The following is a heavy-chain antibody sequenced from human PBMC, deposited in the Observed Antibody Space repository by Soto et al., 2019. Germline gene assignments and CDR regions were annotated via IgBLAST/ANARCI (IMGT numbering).Heavy chain of an antibody. CDR3: VKDRGAGRRGAFDY. J-gene: IGHJ4*02. D-gene: IGHD6-6*01. Sequence: EVQLVDSGGGLVQPGRSLRLSCAASGFTFDDYAMHWVRQAPGKGLEWVSNINWDSGFIDYADSVKGRFTISRDNAKNSLYLQMSSLRPEDTAFYYCVKDRGAGRRGAFDYWGQGTLVTVSS. CDR2: INWDSGFI. V-gene: IGHV3-9*01. CDR1: GFTFDDYA.